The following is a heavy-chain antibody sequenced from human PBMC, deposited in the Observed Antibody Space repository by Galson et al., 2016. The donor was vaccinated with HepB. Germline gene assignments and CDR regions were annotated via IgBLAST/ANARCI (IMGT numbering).Heavy chain of an antibody. CDR1: GGSISRSSYY. D-gene: IGHD3-22*01. CDR3: ARDSDYYESSGYLGPATFDI. Sequence: ETLSLTCTVSGGSISRSSYYWGWIRQPAGKGLEWIGSIYYSGSTYYNPSLGGRVTISVDTSKNQFSLKLSSVTAADTAVYYCARDSDYYESSGYLGPATFDIWGQGTMVTVSS. CDR2: IYYSGST. V-gene: IGHV4-39*02. J-gene: IGHJ3*02.